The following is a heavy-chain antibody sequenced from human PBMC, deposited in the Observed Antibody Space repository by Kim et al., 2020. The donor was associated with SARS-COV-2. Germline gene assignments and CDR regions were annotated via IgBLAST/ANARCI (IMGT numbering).Heavy chain of an antibody. D-gene: IGHD6-19*01. CDR1: GFSFSSYW. V-gene: IGHV3-7*01. CDR3: ARGAGAVDV. Sequence: GSLRLSCAASGFSFSSYWMSWVRQAPGKGLEWVGNIRDDGSAKTYVDSVKGRFTISRDNAKNSLYLQMNSLRAEDTAVYYCARGAGAVDVWGKGTTVTVSS. CDR2: IRDDGSAK. J-gene: IGHJ6*04.